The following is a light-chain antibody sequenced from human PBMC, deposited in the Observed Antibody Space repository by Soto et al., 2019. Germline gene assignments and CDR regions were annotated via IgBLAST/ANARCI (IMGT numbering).Light chain of an antibody. J-gene: IGKJ1*01. V-gene: IGKV3-15*01. Sequence: EIVMTQSPGTLSVSPGERATLSCRASQSVSSNLAWYQQKPGQAPRLLIYGASTRATGIPARFSGSRSGTEFTLTISSLRSEDFAVYYCQQYNNWPRTSGQGTKVEIK. CDR2: GAS. CDR3: QQYNNWPRT. CDR1: QSVSSN.